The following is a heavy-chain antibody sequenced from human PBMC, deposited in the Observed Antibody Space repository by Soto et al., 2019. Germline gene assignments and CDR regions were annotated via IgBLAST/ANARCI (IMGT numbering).Heavy chain of an antibody. Sequence: SETLSLTCAVYGGSFSGHYWSWIRQPPGKGLEWIGEINHSGSTNYNPSLKSRVTISVDTSKNQFSLKLSSVTAADTAVYYCARGGYDFWSGYQISNFDYWGQGTLVTVSS. CDR1: GGSFSGHY. CDR3: ARGGYDFWSGYQISNFDY. D-gene: IGHD3-3*01. J-gene: IGHJ4*02. V-gene: IGHV4-34*01. CDR2: INHSGST.